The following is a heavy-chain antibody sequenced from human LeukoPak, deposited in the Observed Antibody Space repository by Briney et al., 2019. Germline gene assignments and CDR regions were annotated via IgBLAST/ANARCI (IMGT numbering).Heavy chain of an antibody. CDR1: GGSISSYY. CDR3: ARREYSGFSYWFDP. D-gene: IGHD3-10*01. V-gene: IGHV4-59*08. Sequence: TSETLSLTCTVSGGSISSYYWSWIRQPPGKGLEWIGYIYYSGSTNYNPSLKSRVTISVDTSKNQFSLKLSSVTAADTAVYYCARREYSGFSYWFDPWGQGTLVTVSS. CDR2: IYYSGST. J-gene: IGHJ5*02.